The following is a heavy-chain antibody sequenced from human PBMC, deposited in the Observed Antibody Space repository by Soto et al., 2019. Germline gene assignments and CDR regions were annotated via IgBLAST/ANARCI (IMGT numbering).Heavy chain of an antibody. CDR1: GFTFDDYA. Sequence: EVQLVESGGGVVRPGGSLRLSCVASGFTFDDYAMSWVRQTPGKGLEWVSGINWNGGSTGYADSVKGRSTISRDNAKNSLYLQMDSLRAEDTALYHCARCKSPDDAFDIWGQGTMVTVSS. CDR3: ARCKSPDDAFDI. V-gene: IGHV3-20*01. CDR2: INWNGGST. J-gene: IGHJ3*02.